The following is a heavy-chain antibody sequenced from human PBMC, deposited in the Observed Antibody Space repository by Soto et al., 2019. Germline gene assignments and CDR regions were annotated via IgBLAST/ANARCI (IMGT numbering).Heavy chain of an antibody. V-gene: IGHV3-48*02. D-gene: IGHD3-10*01. Sequence: EVQLVESGGDLVQSGGSLTLSCAASGFTFSSYSMNWVRQAPGKGLEWVSYITSSSDSIFYADSVKGRFTTYRDNAKNRLYLHMNSLRDEDTAMYYCAGLGDGSAWGQGTLVTVSS. CDR1: GFTFSSYS. J-gene: IGHJ4*02. CDR3: AGLGDGSA. CDR2: ITSSSDSI.